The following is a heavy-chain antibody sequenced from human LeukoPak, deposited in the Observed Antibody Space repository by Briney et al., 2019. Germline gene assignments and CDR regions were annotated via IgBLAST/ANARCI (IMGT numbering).Heavy chain of an antibody. CDR2: IHPVDSDT. Sequence: NHGESLKISCKASGYTFGTSWIAWVRQMPGKGLELMGIIHPVDSDTRYSPSFEGQVTISTDRSVNTAFLHWSSLKASDTAMYYCARPRGSGPGMAYFDYWGQGTLVTVSS. V-gene: IGHV5-51*01. CDR1: GYTFGTSW. CDR3: ARPRGSGPGMAYFDY. D-gene: IGHD6-19*01. J-gene: IGHJ4*02.